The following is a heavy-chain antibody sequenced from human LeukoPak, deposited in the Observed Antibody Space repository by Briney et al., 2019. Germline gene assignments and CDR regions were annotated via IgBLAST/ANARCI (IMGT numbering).Heavy chain of an antibody. D-gene: IGHD6-19*01. CDR2: IYYSGST. CDR3: ARVTRYSSGWYPFDY. CDR1: GGSISSYY. V-gene: IGHV4-59*01. J-gene: IGHJ4*02. Sequence: VKPSETLSLTCTASGGSISSYYWSWIRQPPGKGLEWIGYIYYSGSTNYNPSLKSRVTISVDTSKNQFSLKLSSVTAADTAVYYCARVTRYSSGWYPFDYWGQGTLVTVSS.